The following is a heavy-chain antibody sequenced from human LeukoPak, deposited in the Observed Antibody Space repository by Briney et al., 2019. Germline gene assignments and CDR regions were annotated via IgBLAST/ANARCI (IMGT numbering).Heavy chain of an antibody. J-gene: IGHJ4*02. CDR1: GGTFSGYA. V-gene: IGHV1-69*05. D-gene: IGHD5-18*01. Sequence: ASVKVSCKASGGTFSGYAISWVRQAPGQGLEWMGGIIPIFGTANYAQKFQGRVTITTDESTSTAYMELSSLRSEDTAVYYCARGPTRGLPHFDYWGQGTLVTVSS. CDR3: ARGPTRGLPHFDY. CDR2: IIPIFGTA.